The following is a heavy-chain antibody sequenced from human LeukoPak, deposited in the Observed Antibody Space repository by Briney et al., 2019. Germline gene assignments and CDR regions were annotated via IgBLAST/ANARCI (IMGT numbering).Heavy chain of an antibody. J-gene: IGHJ6*03. D-gene: IGHD4/OR15-4a*01. V-gene: IGHV1-8*01. CDR1: GYTFTSYD. Sequence: ASVKVSCKASGYTFTSYDINWVRQATGQGLEWMGWMNPNSCNTGYAQKFQGRVTMTRNTSISTAYMELSSLRSEDTAVYYCARGGKETMVLYYYYYMDVWGKGTTVTVSS. CDR2: MNPNSCNT. CDR3: ARGGKETMVLYYYYYMDV.